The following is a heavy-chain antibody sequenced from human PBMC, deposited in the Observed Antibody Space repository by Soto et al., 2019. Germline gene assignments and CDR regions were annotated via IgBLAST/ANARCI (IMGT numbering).Heavy chain of an antibody. Sequence: PGGSLRLSCAASGFTFSSYSMNWVRQAPGKGLEWVSYISSSSSTIYYADSVKGRFTISRDNAKNSLYLQMNSLRAEDTAVYYCAKVVVFYYFDYWGQGTLVTVSS. D-gene: IGHD2-15*01. CDR3: AKVVVFYYFDY. V-gene: IGHV3-48*01. CDR2: ISSSSSTI. J-gene: IGHJ4*02. CDR1: GFTFSSYS.